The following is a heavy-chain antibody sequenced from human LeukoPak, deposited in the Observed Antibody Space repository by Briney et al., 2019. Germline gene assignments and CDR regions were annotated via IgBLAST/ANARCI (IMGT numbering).Heavy chain of an antibody. CDR2: IDPRDSYT. J-gene: IGHJ3*02. CDR1: EYSSSTFW. V-gene: IGHV5-10-1*01. D-gene: IGHD3-10*01. CDR3: ARHSSYSQGSGSYVVMYDVFDI. Sequence: GESLKISCEVSEYSSSTFWTTWVRQMPGKGLEWMGRIDPRDSYTTYSPSFQGHVSISADKSINTAYLQWNSLKASDTAMYYCARHSSYSQGSGSYVVMYDVFDIWGQGTMVTVSS.